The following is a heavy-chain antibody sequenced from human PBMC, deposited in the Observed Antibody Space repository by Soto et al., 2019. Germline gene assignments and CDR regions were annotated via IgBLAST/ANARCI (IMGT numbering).Heavy chain of an antibody. D-gene: IGHD3-16*01. V-gene: IGHV3-23*01. CDR2: ISGGGSST. J-gene: IGHJ4*02. Sequence: GVLRLSCAASGFTCKNYAMSWVRQAPGKGLEWVSSISGGGSSTYYADSVKGRFTISRDNSKNTLYLQMNSLRAEDTAVYYCAKVPGYDYVWGTYYYFDYWGLGALVTVSS. CDR3: AKVPGYDYVWGTYYYFDY. CDR1: GFTCKNYA.